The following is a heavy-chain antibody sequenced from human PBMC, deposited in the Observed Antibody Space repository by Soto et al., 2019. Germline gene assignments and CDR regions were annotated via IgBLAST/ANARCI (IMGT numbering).Heavy chain of an antibody. CDR1: GFTFSSYA. D-gene: IGHD3-16*01. CDR2: ISGSGGST. V-gene: IGHV3-23*01. J-gene: IGHJ2*01. CDR3: AKGGRWLPQGELDL. Sequence: EVQLLESGGGLVQPGGSLRLSCAASGFTFSSYAMSWVRQAPGKGLEWGSAISGSGGSTYYADSVKGRFTISRDNSKNTVYQQMNSLRAEDTAVYYCAKGGRWLPQGELDLWGRGTLVTVSS.